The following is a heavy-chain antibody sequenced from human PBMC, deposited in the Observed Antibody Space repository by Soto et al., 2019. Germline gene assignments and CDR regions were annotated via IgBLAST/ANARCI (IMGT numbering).Heavy chain of an antibody. V-gene: IGHV1-18*04. D-gene: IGHD3-16*02. CDR1: GYNLTNHG. Sequence: AQLMQSGPEVMKPGASVKVSCRASGYNLTNHGISWVRQAPGQGLEWMGWINPYDGETDYVARFPGGVSISTAASTTTAYMDLRSLRSDDTDVYYCARGYYDYSWGTYRPNDAFDIWGQGTTVTVSS. J-gene: IGHJ3*02. CDR3: ARGYYDYSWGTYRPNDAFDI. CDR2: INPYDGET.